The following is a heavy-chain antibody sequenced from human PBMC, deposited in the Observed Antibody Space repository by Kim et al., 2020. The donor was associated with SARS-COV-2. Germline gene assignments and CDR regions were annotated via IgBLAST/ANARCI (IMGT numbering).Heavy chain of an antibody. J-gene: IGHJ4*02. CDR3: ARGGIAAAGTGIAVAGKLDY. CDR2: IIPIFGTA. V-gene: IGHV1-69*13. CDR1: GGTFSSYA. D-gene: IGHD6-13*01. Sequence: SVKVSCKASGGTFSSYAISWVRQAPGQGLEWMGGIIPIFGTANYAQKFQGRVTITADESTSTAYMELSSLRSEDTAVYYCARGGIAAAGTGIAVAGKLDYWGQGTLVTVSS.